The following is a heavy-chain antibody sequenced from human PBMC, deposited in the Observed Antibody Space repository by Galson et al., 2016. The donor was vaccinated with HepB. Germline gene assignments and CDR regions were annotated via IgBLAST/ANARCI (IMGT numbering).Heavy chain of an antibody. Sequence: LRLSCAASGFTFSNYAMNWVRQAPGRGLEWVSAISHSGGSSYSADSVKGRFTISRYNAKNTLYLQMNNLRAEDTAVYYCAKGDYGDYPHYFDYWGQGTLVTVSS. D-gene: IGHD4-17*01. V-gene: IGHV3-23*01. CDR1: GFTFSNYA. J-gene: IGHJ4*02. CDR2: ISHSGGSS. CDR3: AKGDYGDYPHYFDY.